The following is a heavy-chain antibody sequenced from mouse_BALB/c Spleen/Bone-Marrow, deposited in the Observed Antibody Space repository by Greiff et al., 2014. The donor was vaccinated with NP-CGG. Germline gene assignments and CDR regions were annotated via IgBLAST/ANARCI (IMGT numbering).Heavy chain of an antibody. CDR1: GFNIKDTY. CDR2: IDPANGNT. V-gene: IGHV14-3*02. J-gene: IGHJ3*01. Sequence: VQLQQPGAELVKPGASVKLSCTASGFNIKDTYMHWVKQRPEQGLEWIERIDPANGNTKYDPKFQGKATITADTSSNTAYLQLSSLTSEDTAVYYCAIYYYGSSGFAYWGQGTLVTVSA. CDR3: AIYYYGSSGFAY. D-gene: IGHD1-1*01.